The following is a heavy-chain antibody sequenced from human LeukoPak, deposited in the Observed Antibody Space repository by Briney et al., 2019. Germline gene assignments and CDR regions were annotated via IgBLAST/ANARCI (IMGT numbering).Heavy chain of an antibody. Sequence: SETLSLTCAVSGYSISSGYHWGWIRQPPGKGLEWIGYTHHSGTTDYNPSLKSRVIILVDTTKNQFSLKVGSLTAADTAVYYCARRLGVITRDAYDIWGQGTMVIVSS. D-gene: IGHD3-3*01. CDR1: GYSISSGYH. CDR3: ARRLGVITRDAYDI. V-gene: IGHV4-38-2*01. CDR2: THHSGTT. J-gene: IGHJ3*02.